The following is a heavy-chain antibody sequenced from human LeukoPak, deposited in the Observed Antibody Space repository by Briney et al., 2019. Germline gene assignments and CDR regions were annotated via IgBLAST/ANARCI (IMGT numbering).Heavy chain of an antibody. CDR1: GDSISGSNYY. D-gene: IGHD3-10*01. V-gene: IGHV4-39*01. CDR3: ARHISYGSGSYSFHY. CDR2: IYYTGST. Sequence: TSETLSLTCTVSGDSISGSNYYWGRIRQPPGKGLEWIGSIYYTGSTYYNSSLKSRVTISVDTAKNQFSLKLSSVSAADTAVYYCARHISYGSGSYSFHYWGQGTLVTVSS. J-gene: IGHJ4*02.